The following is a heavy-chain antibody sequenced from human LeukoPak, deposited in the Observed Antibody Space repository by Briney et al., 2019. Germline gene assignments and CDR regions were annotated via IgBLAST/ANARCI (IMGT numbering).Heavy chain of an antibody. CDR3: ARGSHYDSSGSLFDY. D-gene: IGHD3-22*01. CDR2: IIPIFGTA. Sequence: SVKVSCKXSGGTFSSYAISWVRQAPGQGLEWMGGIIPIFGTANYAQKFQGRVTITTDESTSTAYMELSSLRSEDTAVYYCARGSHYDSSGSLFDYWGQGTLVTVSS. J-gene: IGHJ4*02. CDR1: GGTFSSYA. V-gene: IGHV1-69*05.